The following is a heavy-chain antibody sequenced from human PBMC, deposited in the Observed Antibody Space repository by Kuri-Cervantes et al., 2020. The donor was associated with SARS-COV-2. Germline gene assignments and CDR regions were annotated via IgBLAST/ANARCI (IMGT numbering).Heavy chain of an antibody. CDR2: VKTNSGNT. V-gene: IGHV1-8*01. CDR3: ARDFGIMLLGGYFDY. Sequence: ASVKVSCKAPETTFPNYDINWVRQATGQGLEWMGMVKTNSGNTLYAQIFQGRVTMTRDTSTSTVYMELSSLRSEDTAVYYCARDFGIMLLGGYFDYWGQGTLVTVSS. D-gene: IGHD4/OR15-4a*01. J-gene: IGHJ4*02. CDR1: ETTFPNYD.